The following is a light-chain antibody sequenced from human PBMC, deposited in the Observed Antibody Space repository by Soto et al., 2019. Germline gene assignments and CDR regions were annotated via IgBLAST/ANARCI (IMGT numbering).Light chain of an antibody. CDR2: DTS. J-gene: IGKJ1*01. CDR3: QQYNNWPSWT. CDR1: QSVGSD. Sequence: EIVMTQSPATLSVSPGARATLSCRASQSVGSDLVWYRQKPGQAPSLLIYDTSTRATGVPDRFSGSGAGTDFTLTITSLQSEDFGVYYCQQYNNWPSWTFGQGTKVDIK. V-gene: IGKV3D-15*01.